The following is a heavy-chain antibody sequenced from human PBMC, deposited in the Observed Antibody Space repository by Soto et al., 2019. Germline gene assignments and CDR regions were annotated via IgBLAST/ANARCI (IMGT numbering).Heavy chain of an antibody. V-gene: IGHV1-18*01. CDR3: ARVDLAYKKPIQLYYY. J-gene: IGHJ4*02. D-gene: IGHD5-18*01. CDR2: ISAYSGNT. Sequence: ASVKVSCKASGYTFTSYGISWVRQAPGQGLEWMGWISAYSGNTNYAQKLQGRVTMTTDTSTSTAYMELRSLRSDDTAVYYCARVDLAYKKPIQLYYYWGQGTLVTVSS. CDR1: GYTFTSYG.